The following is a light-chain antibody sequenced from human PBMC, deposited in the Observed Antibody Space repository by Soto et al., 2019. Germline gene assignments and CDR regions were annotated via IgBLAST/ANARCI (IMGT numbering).Light chain of an antibody. Sequence: MVLTQSPGTLSLSPGERATLSCRASQSVVSNYLAWYQQKPGQAPRLLIFDASNRATGIPARFSGSGSGTDFTLTISSLEPEDFAVYYCQQRADWPATFGPGTKVDIK. CDR2: DAS. CDR3: QQRADWPAT. J-gene: IGKJ3*01. V-gene: IGKV3-11*01. CDR1: QSVVSNY.